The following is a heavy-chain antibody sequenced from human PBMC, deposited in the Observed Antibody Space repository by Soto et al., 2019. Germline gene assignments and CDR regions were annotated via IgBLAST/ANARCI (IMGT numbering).Heavy chain of an antibody. CDR3: ARDPSGGDYYYYYGMDV. CDR1: GGSISGYY. Sequence: SETLSLTCTVSGGSISGYYWSWIRQPPGKGLEWIGYMYNTGSTVYNPSFKSRVTISVDTSKNQFSLKLSSVTAADTAVYYCARDPSGGDYYYYYGMDVWGQGTTVTVSS. D-gene: IGHD6-25*01. J-gene: IGHJ6*02. CDR2: MYNTGST. V-gene: IGHV4-59*01.